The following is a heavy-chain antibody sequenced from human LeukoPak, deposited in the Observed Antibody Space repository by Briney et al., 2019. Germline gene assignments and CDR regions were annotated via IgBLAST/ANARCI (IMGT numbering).Heavy chain of an antibody. J-gene: IGHJ6*02. CDR2: ISSNGGST. D-gene: IGHD4-17*01. V-gene: IGHV3-64*01. Sequence: RAGGSLRLSCAASGFTFSSYAMHWVRQAPGKGLEYVSAISSNGGSTYYANSVKGRFTISRDNSKNTLYLQMGSLRAEDMAVYYCARVAGGDYSLHGDYWSGYYYGMDVWGQGTTVTVSS. CDR1: GFTFSSYA. CDR3: ARVAGGDYSLHGDYWSGYYYGMDV.